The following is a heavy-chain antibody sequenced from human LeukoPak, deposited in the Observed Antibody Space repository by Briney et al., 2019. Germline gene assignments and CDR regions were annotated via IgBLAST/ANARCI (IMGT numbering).Heavy chain of an antibody. CDR3: ARFDFWSGYLMDV. Sequence: GGSLRLSCVASGFTFSSYAMSWVRQAPGKGLEWVSAISGSGGSTYYADSVKGRFTISRDNSKNTLYLQMNSLRAEDTAVYYCARFDFWSGYLMDVWGQGTTVTVSS. V-gene: IGHV3-23*01. CDR1: GFTFSSYA. J-gene: IGHJ6*02. CDR2: ISGSGGST. D-gene: IGHD3-3*01.